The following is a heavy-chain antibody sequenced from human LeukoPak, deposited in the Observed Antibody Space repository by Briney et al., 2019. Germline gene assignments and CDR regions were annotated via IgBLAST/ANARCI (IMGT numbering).Heavy chain of an antibody. Sequence: ASVKVSCKASGYTFTSYGISWVRQAPGQGLEWMGIINPSGGNTAYAQKFQGRVTMTRDMSTSTVYMELSSLRSEDTAVYYCAKGAGFSSSWYLGWFAPWGQGTLVTVSS. D-gene: IGHD6-13*01. V-gene: IGHV1-46*01. CDR1: GYTFTSYG. CDR2: INPSGGNT. CDR3: AKGAGFSSSWYLGWFAP. J-gene: IGHJ5*02.